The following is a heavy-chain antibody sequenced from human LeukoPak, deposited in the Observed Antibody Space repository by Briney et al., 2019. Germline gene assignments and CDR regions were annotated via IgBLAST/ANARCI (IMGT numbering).Heavy chain of an antibody. V-gene: IGHV3-7*01. CDR2: IKQDGSEK. Sequence: PGGSLRLSCAASGFTFSSYWMSWVRQAPGKGLEWVANIKQDGSEKYYVDSVKGRFTISRDNAKNSLYLEINSLRAEDTAVYYCWMFPRESWAHWGKGTLVTVSS. CDR1: GFTFSSYW. CDR3: WMFPRESWAH. D-gene: IGHD6-13*01. J-gene: IGHJ4*02.